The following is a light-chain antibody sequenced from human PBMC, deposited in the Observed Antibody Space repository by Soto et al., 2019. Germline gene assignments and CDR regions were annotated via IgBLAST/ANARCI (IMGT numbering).Light chain of an antibody. CDR1: SSNIGAPYD. Sequence: QSALTQPPSVSGTPGQTVVISCSGSSSNIGAPYDVHWYQQLPGTAPKLLIYGNSNRPSGVPDRFSGSKSGTSASLAITGLQAEDEADYYCQSYDSSLSGAFGTGTKVTVL. CDR2: GNS. V-gene: IGLV1-40*01. CDR3: QSYDSSLSGA. J-gene: IGLJ1*01.